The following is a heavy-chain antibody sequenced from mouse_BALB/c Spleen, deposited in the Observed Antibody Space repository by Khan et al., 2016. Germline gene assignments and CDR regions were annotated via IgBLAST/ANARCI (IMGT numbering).Heavy chain of an antibody. CDR2: ISYDGSN. V-gene: IGHV3-6*02. J-gene: IGHJ2*01. Sequence: EVQLVESGPGLVKPSQSLSLTCSVTGYSITSGYYWNWIRQFPGNKLEWMGYISYDGSNNYNPSLKNRISITRDTSKNQFFLKLNSVTTEDTGTYYCAGDSYYFDYWGQGTTLTVSS. CDR3: AGDSYYFDY. CDR1: GYSITSGYY.